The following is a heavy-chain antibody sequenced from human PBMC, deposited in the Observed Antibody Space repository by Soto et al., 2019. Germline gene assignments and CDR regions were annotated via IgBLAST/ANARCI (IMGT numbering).Heavy chain of an antibody. CDR1: GFTFSSYG. D-gene: IGHD3-10*02. J-gene: IGHJ3*02. V-gene: IGHV3-33*06. CDR3: AKARPSGGYYYVEALDI. CDR2: IWYDGSNK. Sequence: GGSLRLSCAASGFTFSSYGMHWVRQAPGKGLEWAAVIWYDGSNKYYADSVKGRFTISRDTSKNTLYLQMDSLRAEDTAVYYCAKARPSGGYYYVEALDIWGQGTMVTVSS.